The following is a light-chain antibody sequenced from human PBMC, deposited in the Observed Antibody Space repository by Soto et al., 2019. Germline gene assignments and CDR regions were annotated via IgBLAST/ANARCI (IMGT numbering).Light chain of an antibody. CDR1: QSVRTT. V-gene: IGKV3-15*01. CDR3: QQYNDGPTT. Sequence: EIVMRQSPATLSASPGQRATLSCRASQSVRTTVAWYHQRPGQAPRLLIYGASTRATGVPDRFSGGGSGTDFTLTVTSLQSEDVGIYYCQQYNDGPTTFGRGTKVEIK. CDR2: GAS. J-gene: IGKJ1*01.